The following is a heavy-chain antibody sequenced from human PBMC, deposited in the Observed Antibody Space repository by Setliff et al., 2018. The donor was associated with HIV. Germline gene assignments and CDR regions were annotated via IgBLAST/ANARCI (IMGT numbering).Heavy chain of an antibody. V-gene: IGHV4-39*07. J-gene: IGHJ3*02. CDR2: IFYSGST. CDR3: ARGDTYYHDRSGYVKSALDAFDI. CDR1: GASISSTPSY. D-gene: IGHD3-22*01. Sequence: SETLSLTCTVSGASISSTPSYWGWIRQPPGKGLEWIGSIFYSGSTNYPGNIHYNPSLKSRVTISVDMSKNQFSLNLNSVTAADTAVYHCARGDTYYHDRSGYVKSALDAFDIWGRGTLVTVSS.